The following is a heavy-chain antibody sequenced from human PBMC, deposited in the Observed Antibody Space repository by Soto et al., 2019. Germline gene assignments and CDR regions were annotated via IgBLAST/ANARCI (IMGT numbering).Heavy chain of an antibody. J-gene: IGHJ6*02. CDR2: ISYDGSNK. D-gene: IGHD3-3*01. CDR3: AKASGERASVLRFLEWSINYGMDV. V-gene: IGHV3-30*18. CDR1: GFTFSSYG. Sequence: GGSLRLSCAASGFTFSSYGMHRVRQAPGKGLEWVAVISYDGSNKYYADSVKGRFTISRDNSKNTLYLQMNSLRAEDTAVYYCAKASGERASVLRFLEWSINYGMDVWGQGTTVTVSS.